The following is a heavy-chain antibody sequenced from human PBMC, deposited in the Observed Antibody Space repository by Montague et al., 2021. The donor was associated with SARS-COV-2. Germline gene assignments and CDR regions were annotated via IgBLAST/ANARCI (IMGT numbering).Heavy chain of an antibody. Sequence: TLSLTCTVYIGSISGDSYYWICMRQPDGKGLKWIRSNNTSRNTNYTPSLNSPITISMYTSKNQFSLKLGAVTAAATAVYYCARDGYSSGWNGLYWFDTWGQGTLVTVSS. V-gene: IGHV4-61*02. CDR2: NNTSRNT. J-gene: IGHJ5*02. CDR3: ARDGYSSGWNGLYWFDT. CDR1: IGSISGDSYY. D-gene: IGHD6-25*01.